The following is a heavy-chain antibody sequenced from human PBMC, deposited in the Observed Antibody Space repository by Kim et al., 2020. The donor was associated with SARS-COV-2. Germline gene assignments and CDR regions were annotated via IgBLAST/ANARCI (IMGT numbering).Heavy chain of an antibody. D-gene: IGHD3-16*01. V-gene: IGHV4-34*01. Sequence: YTPSRKSRVTISVDTSKNQFSLKMSSVTAADTAVYYCARGSLGPAGGFDPWGQGTLVTVSS. J-gene: IGHJ5*02. CDR3: ARGSLGPAGGFDP.